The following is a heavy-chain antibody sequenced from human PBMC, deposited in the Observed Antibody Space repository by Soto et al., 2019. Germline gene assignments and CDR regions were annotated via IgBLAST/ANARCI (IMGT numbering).Heavy chain of an antibody. CDR3: ARGGCSSTTCRRGDY. J-gene: IGHJ4*02. Sequence: HPGGSLRLSCAASGFTFSSYWMIWVRQAPEKGLEWVGNIRQDGSEKHYVDSVKGRFTISRDNAKNSLYLQMSSLRADDTAVYYCARGGCSSTTCRRGDYWGQGTLVTVSS. V-gene: IGHV3-7*03. D-gene: IGHD2-2*01. CDR1: GFTFSSYW. CDR2: IRQDGSEK.